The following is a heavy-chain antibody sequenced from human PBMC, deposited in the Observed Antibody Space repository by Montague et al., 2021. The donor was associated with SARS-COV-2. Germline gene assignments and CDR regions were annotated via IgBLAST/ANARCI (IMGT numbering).Heavy chain of an antibody. D-gene: IGHD4-23*01. V-gene: IGHV4-59*01. CDR3: VRDHPYGGPRGAYDI. CDR2: IYDGGAV. Sequence: SETLSPTCTVSGGSITGYYWSWLRRSPGEGLEWIAYIYDGGAVNYNPSLGSRVTISTDTSKNQLSLKVNSVTAADTAVYYCVRDHPYGGPRGAYDIWGQGTMVTVSS. J-gene: IGHJ3*02. CDR1: GGSITGYY.